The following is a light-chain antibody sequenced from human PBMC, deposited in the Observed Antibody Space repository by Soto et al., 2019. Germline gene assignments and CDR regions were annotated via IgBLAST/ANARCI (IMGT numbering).Light chain of an antibody. CDR2: GAS. CDR3: QHK. Sequence: EIVMTHSPATLSVSPGERATLSCRASQSVSSNLAWYQQKPGQAPRLLIFGASTRATGIPARFSGSGSGTDFTINISSLQSEDFAVYYCQHKIGP. J-gene: IGKJ3*01. V-gene: IGKV3-15*01. CDR1: QSVSSN.